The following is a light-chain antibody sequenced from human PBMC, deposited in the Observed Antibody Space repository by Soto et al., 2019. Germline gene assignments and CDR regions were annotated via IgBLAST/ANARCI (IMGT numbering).Light chain of an antibody. V-gene: IGKV3-20*01. CDR2: GAS. CDR1: QSTIY. CDR3: PPYAGSPCT. Sequence: EIVLTQSPGTLSLSPGERATLSCRASQSTIYLAWYQQKPGQTPRLLIYGASNRATGIPDRFSGSGSGTDFTLTISRLDPEDFAVYYSPPYAGSPCTFGQLTKVDVK. J-gene: IGKJ1*01.